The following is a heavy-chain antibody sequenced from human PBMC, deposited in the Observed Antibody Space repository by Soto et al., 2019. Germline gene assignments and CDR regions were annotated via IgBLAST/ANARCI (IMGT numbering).Heavy chain of an antibody. J-gene: IGHJ3*02. CDR2: INHSGST. CDR3: ARGSLVGVAAAFAFDI. D-gene: IGHD6-13*01. Sequence: LXLTCAVYVGSFSGYYWSWIRQPPGKGLEWIGEINHSGSTNYNPSLKSRVTISVDTSKNQFSLKLSSVTAADTAVYYCARGSLVGVAAAFAFDIWGQGTMVTV. V-gene: IGHV4-34*01. CDR1: VGSFSGYY.